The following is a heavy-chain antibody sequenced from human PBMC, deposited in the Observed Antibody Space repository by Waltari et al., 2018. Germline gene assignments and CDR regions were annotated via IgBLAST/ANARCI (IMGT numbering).Heavy chain of an antibody. V-gene: IGHV3-23*01. Sequence: EVQLLESGGGLVQPGGSLRLSCAASGFTFSSYAMSWVRQAPGKGLEWVSAISGSGGSTYYADSVKGRFTISRDNSKNTLYLQMNSLRAEDTAVYYCAKDADYDYVWGSYRYPAFDYWGQGTLVTVSS. CDR3: AKDADYDYVWGSYRYPAFDY. CDR1: GFTFSSYA. J-gene: IGHJ4*02. CDR2: ISGSGGST. D-gene: IGHD3-16*02.